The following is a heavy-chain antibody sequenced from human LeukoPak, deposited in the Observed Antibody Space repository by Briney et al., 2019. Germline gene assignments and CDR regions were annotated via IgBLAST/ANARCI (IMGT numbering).Heavy chain of an antibody. CDR1: GFTFSSYA. Sequence: GGSLRLSCAASGFTFSSYAMHWVRQAPGKGLEWVAVISYDGSNKYYADSVKGRFTISRDNSKNTLCLQMNSLRAEDTAVYYCARAFLSPGDYNHLDYWGQGTLVTVSS. V-gene: IGHV3-30-3*01. CDR3: ARAFLSPGDYNHLDY. J-gene: IGHJ4*02. CDR2: ISYDGSNK. D-gene: IGHD3-10*01.